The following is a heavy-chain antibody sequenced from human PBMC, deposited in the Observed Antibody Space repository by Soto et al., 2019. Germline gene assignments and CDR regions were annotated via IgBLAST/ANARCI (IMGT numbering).Heavy chain of an antibody. V-gene: IGHV1-18*04. D-gene: IGHD3-16*01. CDR3: ARYVPGYYGMDV. CDR1: GCTFTSYG. CDR2: ISAYNGNT. Sequence: SVKVSCKASGCTFTSYGISWVRQAPWQGLEWMGWISAYNGNTNYAQKLQGRVTMTTETSTSTAYMELRSLRSDDTAVYYCARYVPGYYGMDVWAPGTSVTVSS. J-gene: IGHJ6*02.